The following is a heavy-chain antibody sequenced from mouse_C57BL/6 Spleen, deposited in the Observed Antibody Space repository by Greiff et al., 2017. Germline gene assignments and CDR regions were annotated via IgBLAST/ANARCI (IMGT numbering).Heavy chain of an antibody. V-gene: IGHV1-9*01. CDR1: GYTFTGYW. J-gene: IGHJ2*01. Sequence: VQLQQSGAELVKPGASVKLSCKASGYTFTGYWMEWVKQRPGHGLEWIGEILPGSGSTNYNEKFKGKATFTADTSSNTTYMQLSSLTTEDTAIYYCARYGYASYEYFDYWGQGTTLTVSS. D-gene: IGHD2-1*01. CDR3: ARYGYASYEYFDY. CDR2: ILPGSGST.